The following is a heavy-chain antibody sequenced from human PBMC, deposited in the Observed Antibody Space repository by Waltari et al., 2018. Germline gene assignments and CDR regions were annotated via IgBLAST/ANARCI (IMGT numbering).Heavy chain of an antibody. V-gene: IGHV3-9*01. CDR2: IGWNSGNI. CDR3: ARDFAGSPTGAFDV. Sequence: QLVESGGDWVTPGGSVRLSCVASGFTFDEFAIHWVRKVPGKGLEWVSGIGWNSGNIAYGDFVKGRFIISRDNAKNSLYLQMNSLRREDTALYYCARDFAGSPTGAFDVWGQGTMVTVSS. J-gene: IGHJ3*01. CDR1: GFTFDEFA. D-gene: IGHD1-26*01.